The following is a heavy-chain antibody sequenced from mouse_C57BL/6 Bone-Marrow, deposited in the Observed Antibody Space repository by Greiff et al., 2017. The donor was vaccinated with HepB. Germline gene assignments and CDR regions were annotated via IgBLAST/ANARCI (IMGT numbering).Heavy chain of an antibody. CDR3: ARRIRNFDY. V-gene: IGHV1-50*01. CDR2: IDPSDSYT. J-gene: IGHJ2*01. Sequence: QVQLQQSGAELVKPGASVKLSCKASGYTFTSYWMQWVKQRPGQGLEWIGEIDPSDSYTNYNQKFKGKATLTVDTFSSTAYMQLSSLTSEDSAVYYCARRIRNFDYWGQGTTLTVSS. CDR1: GYTFTSYW.